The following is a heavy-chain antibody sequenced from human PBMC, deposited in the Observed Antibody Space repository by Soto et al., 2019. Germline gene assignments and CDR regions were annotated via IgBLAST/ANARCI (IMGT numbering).Heavy chain of an antibody. CDR2: VYWDDDK. J-gene: IGHJ4*02. V-gene: IGHV2-5*02. CDR1: GFSLAITGLG. Sequence: QISLTESGPTLVRPTQTLTLPCSFSGFSLAITGLGVGWFRQPPGKALEWLALVYWDDDKRYSPSLKNRLTITKDSSKNQVVLSLTDVDPMDTGTYFCARRRTPAGFDSWGQGILVSVSS. CDR3: ARRRTPAGFDS. D-gene: IGHD1-7*01.